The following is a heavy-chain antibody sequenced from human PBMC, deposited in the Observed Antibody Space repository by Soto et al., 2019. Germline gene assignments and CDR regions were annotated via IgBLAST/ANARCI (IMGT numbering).Heavy chain of an antibody. D-gene: IGHD3-10*01. CDR2: ISSLGSVI. CDR3: ARGEFRFELDL. CDR1: GFIFRDYY. J-gene: IGHJ5*02. Sequence: QVQLVESGGGLVKPGGSLRLSCAASGFIFRDYYMSWIRQAPGKGLEWLAYISSLGSVIYYADFVKGRFTISRDSSKNSLYLQMDSLRAGDTAIYYCARGEFRFELDLWGQGTLVTVSS. V-gene: IGHV3-11*01.